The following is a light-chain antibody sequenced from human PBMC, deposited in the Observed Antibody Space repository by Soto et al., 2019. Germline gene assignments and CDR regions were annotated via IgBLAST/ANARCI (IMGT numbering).Light chain of an antibody. J-gene: IGKJ5*01. CDR2: GAS. V-gene: IGKV3-20*01. CDR3: QQYGSSPIT. Sequence: EVVLTLSLGTLSLSPGERATLSCRASQSITGNSLAWYQQKPGRPPRLLINGASSRATGVPDRFSGTGSGSDFTLIISRLEPEDFAVYYCQQYGSSPITFGQGTRLAI. CDR1: QSITGNS.